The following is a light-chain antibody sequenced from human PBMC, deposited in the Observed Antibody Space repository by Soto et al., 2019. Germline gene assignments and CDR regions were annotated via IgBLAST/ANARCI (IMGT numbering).Light chain of an antibody. CDR3: QQYNSIET. CDR1: EPITTW. CDR2: DAS. J-gene: IGKJ1*01. V-gene: IGKV1-5*01. Sequence: DLQMTQSPSTLSATVVYRVTITCRASEPITTWLAWYQQKPGKAPKLLIYDASSLQSGVPSRFSGSGSGTEFTLTISSLQPDDFATYYCQQYNSIETFGQGTKVDIK.